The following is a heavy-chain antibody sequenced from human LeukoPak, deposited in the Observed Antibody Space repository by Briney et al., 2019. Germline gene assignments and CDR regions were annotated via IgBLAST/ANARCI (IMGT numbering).Heavy chain of an antibody. CDR2: IYYSGST. V-gene: IGHV4-31*03. J-gene: IGHJ4*02. CDR3: ARARDLTIFGVVNPGTLDY. D-gene: IGHD3-3*01. CDR1: GGSISIGGDY. Sequence: SQTLSLTCTVSGGSISIGGDYWSWIRQHPGKGLEWIGYIYYSGSTYYNPSLKSRVTISVDTSKNQFSLKLSSVTAADTAVYYCARARDLTIFGVVNPGTLDYWGQGTLVTVSS.